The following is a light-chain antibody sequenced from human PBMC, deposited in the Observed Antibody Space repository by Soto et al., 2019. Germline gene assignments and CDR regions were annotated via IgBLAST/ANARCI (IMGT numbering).Light chain of an antibody. CDR3: QQYGSSPQWT. V-gene: IGKV3-20*01. Sequence: EIVLTQSPGTLYLSPGERATLSCTASQSVSSSYLAWYQQKPGQAPRLLIYGASSRATGIPDRFSGSGSGTDFTLTISRLEPEDFAVYYCQQYGSSPQWTFGQGTKVEIK. CDR1: QSVSSSY. CDR2: GAS. J-gene: IGKJ1*01.